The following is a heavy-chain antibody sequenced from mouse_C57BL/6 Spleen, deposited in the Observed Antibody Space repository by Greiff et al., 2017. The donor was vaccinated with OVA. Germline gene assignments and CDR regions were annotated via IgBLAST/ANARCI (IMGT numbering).Heavy chain of an antibody. D-gene: IGHD2-3*01. J-gene: IGHJ1*03. CDR2: ISSGGDYI. V-gene: IGHV5-9-1*02. CDR1: GFTFSSYA. CDR3: TREDDGYSYFDV. Sequence: EVQLVESGEGLVKPGGSLKLSCAASGFTFSSYAMSWVRQTPEKRLEWVAYISSGGDYIYYADTVKGRFTISRDNARNTLYLQMSSLKSEDTAMYYCTREDDGYSYFDVWGTGTTVTVSS.